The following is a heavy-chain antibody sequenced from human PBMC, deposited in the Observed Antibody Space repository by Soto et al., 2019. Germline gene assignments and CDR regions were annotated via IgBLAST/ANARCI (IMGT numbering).Heavy chain of an antibody. CDR1: GFTFRNYA. V-gene: IGHV3-23*01. CDR3: AKDAISGDGIWLMDS. Sequence: GGSLRLSCAASGFTFRNYAMTWARQAPGKGLEWVSSLLRSGSSAYYADSVRGRFTISSDASANSLYLQMDNLRAEDTAIYYCAKDAISGDGIWLMDSWGQGTVVTVSS. D-gene: IGHD4-17*01. J-gene: IGHJ5*02. CDR2: LLRSGSSA.